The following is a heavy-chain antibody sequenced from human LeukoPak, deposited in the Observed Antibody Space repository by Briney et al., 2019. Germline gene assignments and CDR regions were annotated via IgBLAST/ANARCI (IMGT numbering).Heavy chain of an antibody. CDR2: IYGSGST. D-gene: IGHD6-19*01. V-gene: IGHV4-59*08. CDR1: GDSLSSHY. J-gene: IGHJ4*02. Sequence: SETLSLTCTISGDSLSSHYWSWIRQPPGKGLEWIGYIYGSGSTHYDPSLRSRVTISEDTSKNQFSLKLTSVTAADTAVYYCARNVGWYSHDSWGQGTLVTVSS. CDR3: ARNVGWYSHDS.